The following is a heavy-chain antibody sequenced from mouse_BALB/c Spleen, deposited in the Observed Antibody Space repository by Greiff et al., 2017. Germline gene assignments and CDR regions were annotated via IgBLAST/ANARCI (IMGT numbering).Heavy chain of an antibody. D-gene: IGHD2-10*02. CDR2: ISNGGGST. J-gene: IGHJ3*01. CDR3: ARDLRGYGNAWFAY. CDR1: GFTFSSYT. Sequence: EVNVVESGGGLVQPGGSLKLSCAASGFTFSSYTMSWVRQTPEKRLEWVAYISNGGGSTYYPDTVKGRFTISRDNAKNTLYLQMSSLKSEDTAMYYCARDLRGYGNAWFAYWGQGTLVTVSA. V-gene: IGHV5-12-2*01.